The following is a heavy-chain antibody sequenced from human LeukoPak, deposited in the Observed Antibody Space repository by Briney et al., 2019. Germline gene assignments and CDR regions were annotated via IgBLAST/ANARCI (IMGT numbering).Heavy chain of an antibody. J-gene: IGHJ4*02. CDR3: ARRHFNDYGVAHFDY. V-gene: IGHV1-46*01. CDR2: INPSGGST. Sequence: ASVKVSCKASGYTFTSYGISWVRQAPGQGLEWMGIINPSGGSTSYAQKFQGRVTMTRDTSTSTVYMELSSLRSEDTAVYYCARRHFNDYGVAHFDYWGQGTLVTVSS. CDR1: GYTFTSYG. D-gene: IGHD4-17*01.